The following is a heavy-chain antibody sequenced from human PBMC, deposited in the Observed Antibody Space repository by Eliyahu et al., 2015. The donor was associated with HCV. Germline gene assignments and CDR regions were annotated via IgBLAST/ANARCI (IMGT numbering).Heavy chain of an antibody. J-gene: IGHJ4*02. CDR3: TRKDYGGNFDY. V-gene: IGHV3-48*01. D-gene: IGHD4-23*01. CDR1: GFTFSDYT. CDR2: ISSSGSNI. Sequence: EVLLVESGGGLAQPGGSLXLSCAASGFTFSDYTMNWVRQAPRGGGEWISYISSSGSNIYFADSVKGRFTISRDNAKNSVYLQMDSLRADDTAVYYCTRKDYGGNFDYWGQGTLVTVSS.